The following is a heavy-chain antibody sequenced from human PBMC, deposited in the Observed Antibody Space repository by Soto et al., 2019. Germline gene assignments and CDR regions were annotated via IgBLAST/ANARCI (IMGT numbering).Heavy chain of an antibody. CDR3: ARGFAAYYYDSSGYSGDY. CDR2: INAGNGNT. Sequence: ASVKVSCKASGYTFTSYAMHWVRQAPGQRPEWMGWINAGNGNTKYSQKFQGRVTITRDTSASTAYMELSSLRSEDTAVYYCARGFAAYYYDSSGYSGDYWGQGTLVTVSS. CDR1: GYTFTSYA. J-gene: IGHJ4*02. V-gene: IGHV1-3*01. D-gene: IGHD3-22*01.